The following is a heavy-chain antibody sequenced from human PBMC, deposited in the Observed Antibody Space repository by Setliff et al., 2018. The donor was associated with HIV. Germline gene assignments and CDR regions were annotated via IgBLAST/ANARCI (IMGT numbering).Heavy chain of an antibody. Sequence: LSLTCAVSGYSISSGYYWGWIRQPPGKGLEWIGSIYHSGSTYYNPSLKSRVTISVDTSKNQFSLKLSSVTAADTAVYYCARHSGGSFYNFWSGDYYYYGMDVWGRGTTVTVSS. CDR2: IYHSGST. D-gene: IGHD3-3*01. CDR3: ARHSGGSFYNFWSGDYYYYGMDV. CDR1: GYSISSGYY. V-gene: IGHV4-38-2*01. J-gene: IGHJ6*02.